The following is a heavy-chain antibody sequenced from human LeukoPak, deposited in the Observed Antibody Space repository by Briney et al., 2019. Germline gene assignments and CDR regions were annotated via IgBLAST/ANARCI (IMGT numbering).Heavy chain of an antibody. Sequence: PSETLSRTCTVSGGSISSGGYYWSWIRQHPGKGLEWIGYIYYSGSTYYNPSLKSRVTISVDTSKNQFSLKLSSVTAADTAVYYCARDGGRDGSQHIWGQGTMVTVSS. D-gene: IGHD5-24*01. CDR3: ARDGGRDGSQHI. CDR2: IYYSGST. J-gene: IGHJ3*02. V-gene: IGHV4-31*03. CDR1: GGSISSGGYY.